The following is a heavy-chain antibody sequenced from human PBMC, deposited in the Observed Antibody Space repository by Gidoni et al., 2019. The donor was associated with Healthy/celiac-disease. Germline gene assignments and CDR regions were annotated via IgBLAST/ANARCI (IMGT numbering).Heavy chain of an antibody. CDR1: GGSVSSGRYY. J-gene: IGHJ3*02. V-gene: IGHV4-61*01. CDR3: ARVGAKVAEEGGHFEI. D-gene: IGHD2-15*01. CDR2: IFDSRST. Sequence: QVQLQESGPGLVKPSETLSLTCTVSGGSVSSGRYYWSWIRQPPGKGLEWIGYIFDSRSTNDDPSLKRRVTISVDTAKNQLSMELSSGTGADTDGYYCARVGAKVAEEGGHFEIWGRGKMVTVSP.